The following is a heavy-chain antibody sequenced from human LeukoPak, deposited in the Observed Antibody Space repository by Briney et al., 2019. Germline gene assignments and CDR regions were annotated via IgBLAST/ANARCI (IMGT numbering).Heavy chain of an antibody. CDR1: GYTFTSYG. J-gene: IGHJ4*02. D-gene: IGHD4-17*01. CDR2: ICAYNGNT. CDR3: ARGDSTVTLYYFDY. Sequence: ASVKDSCKASGYTFTSYGISWVRQAPGQGLEWMGWICAYNGNTNYAQMHQGRVTMTTDSSTSTAYMELRSLRSDDTAVYYCARGDSTVTLYYFDYWGQGTLVTVSS. V-gene: IGHV1-18*01.